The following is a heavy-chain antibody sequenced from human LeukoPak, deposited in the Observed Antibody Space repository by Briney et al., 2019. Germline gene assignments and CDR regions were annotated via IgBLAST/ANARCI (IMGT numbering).Heavy chain of an antibody. J-gene: IGHJ6*02. CDR3: ARDYNWNYVAMDV. CDR2: ISGNT. V-gene: IGHV4-61*02. D-gene: IGHD1-7*01. Sequence: SETLSLTYTVSGASITSGSYYWSWIRQPAGKGLEWIGRISGNTNYNPSLRSRVTISVDTSKNQFSLKLTSVTAADTAVYYCARDYNWNYVAMDVWGQGTTVTVSS. CDR1: GASITSGSYY.